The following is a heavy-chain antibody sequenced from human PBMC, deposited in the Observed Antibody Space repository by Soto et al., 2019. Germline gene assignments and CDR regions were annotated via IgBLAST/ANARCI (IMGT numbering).Heavy chain of an antibody. CDR1: GFTFSSYS. D-gene: IGHD3-22*01. CDR3: ARDPGSYYYDSSGYPNWFDP. CDR2: ISSSSSYI. Sequence: GGSLRLSCAASGFTFSSYSMNWVRQAPWKGLEWVSSISSSSSYIYYADSVKGRFTISRDNAKNSLYLQMNSLRAEDTAVYYCARDPGSYYYDSSGYPNWFDPWGQGTLVTVSS. J-gene: IGHJ5*02. V-gene: IGHV3-21*01.